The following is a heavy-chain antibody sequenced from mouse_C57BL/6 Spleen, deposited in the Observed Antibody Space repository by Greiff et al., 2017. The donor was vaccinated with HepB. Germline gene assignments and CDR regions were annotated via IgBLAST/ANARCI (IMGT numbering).Heavy chain of an antibody. CDR3: ARDGYYVRY. V-gene: IGHV3-6*01. Sequence: EVQLQQSGPGLVKPSQSLSLTCSVTGYSITSGYYWNWIRQFPGNKLEWMGYISYDGSNNYNPSLKNRISITRDTSKNQFFLKLNSVTTEDTATYYCARDGYYVRYWGQGTTLTVSS. CDR1: GYSITSGYY. J-gene: IGHJ2*01. CDR2: ISYDGSN. D-gene: IGHD2-3*01.